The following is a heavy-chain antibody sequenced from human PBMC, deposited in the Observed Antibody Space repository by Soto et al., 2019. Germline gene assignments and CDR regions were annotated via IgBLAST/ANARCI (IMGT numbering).Heavy chain of an antibody. J-gene: IGHJ4*02. V-gene: IGHV4-39*02. CDR2: IYYSGST. Sequence: DTLSLTRNVYGSSIASSSYNGGWIRQPPGKGLEWIGSIYYSGSTYYNPSLKSRVTISVDTSKNQFSLKLSSVSAADTAVYYCARDVDYGDFDYWGQGTLVTVS. CDR1: GSSIASSSYN. CDR3: ARDVDYGDFDY. D-gene: IGHD4-17*01.